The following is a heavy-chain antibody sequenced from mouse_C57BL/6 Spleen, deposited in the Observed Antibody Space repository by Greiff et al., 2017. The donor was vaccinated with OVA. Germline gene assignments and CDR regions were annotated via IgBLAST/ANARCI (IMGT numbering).Heavy chain of an antibody. D-gene: IGHD1-1*01. CDR1: GYTFTDYN. Sequence: VQLKQSGPELVKPGASVKIPCKASGYTFTDYNMDWVKQSHGKSLEWIGDINPNNGGTIYNQKFKGKATLTVDKSSSTAYMELRSLTSEDTAVYYCARRPYYYGSSLTLDYWGQGTTLTVSS. CDR2: INPNNGGT. CDR3: ARRPYYYGSSLTLDY. V-gene: IGHV1-18*01. J-gene: IGHJ2*01.